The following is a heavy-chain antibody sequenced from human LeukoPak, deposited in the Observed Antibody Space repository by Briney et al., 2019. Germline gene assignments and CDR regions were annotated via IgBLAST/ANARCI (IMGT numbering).Heavy chain of an antibody. V-gene: IGHV3-7*04. CDR3: ARDDVYPNP. Sequence: LSGGSLRLSCAASGLSLSSYWMSWVRQAPGKGLEWVANIKQGGSEKYYVDSVKGRFTISRDNAKNSLYLQMNSLRAEDTAVYYCARDDVYPNPWGQGTLVTVSS. CDR2: IKQGGSEK. CDR1: GLSLSSYW. D-gene: IGHD2-2*02. J-gene: IGHJ5*02.